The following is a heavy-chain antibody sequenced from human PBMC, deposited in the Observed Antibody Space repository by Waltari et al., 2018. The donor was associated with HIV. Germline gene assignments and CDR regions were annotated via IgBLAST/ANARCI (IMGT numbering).Heavy chain of an antibody. J-gene: IGHJ3*01. D-gene: IGHD2-21*01. V-gene: IGHV1-46*04. CDR2: IKPTDGRT. Sequence: QVQLVQSGAEVKKPGSSVKISCKTSCASFTSSYIHWVRQAPGQGLVWMGIIKPTDGRTTFAQQLLGRISMTRDTAVRTVYMELQSVQPADTVTYYCARVRCGGGGCQWAFDVWGQGTKGTVS. CDR1: CASFTSSY. CDR3: ARVRCGGGGCQWAFDV.